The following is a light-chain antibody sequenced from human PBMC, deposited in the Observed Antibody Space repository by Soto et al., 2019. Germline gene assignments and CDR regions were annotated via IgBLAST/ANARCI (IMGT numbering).Light chain of an antibody. J-gene: IGKJ5*01. CDR1: QSISNY. Sequence: DIQMTQSPSSLSASVGDRVTITCRASQSISNYLNWYQQKAGKVPKILIYAATSLQSGVQSRFRGSGSGTDATLTISSRQPEDLATYDRQQSYTNPLFGQGTRLEIK. CDR3: QQSYTNPL. CDR2: AAT. V-gene: IGKV1-39*01.